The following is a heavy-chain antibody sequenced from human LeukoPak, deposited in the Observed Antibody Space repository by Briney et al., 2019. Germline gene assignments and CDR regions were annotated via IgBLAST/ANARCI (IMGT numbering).Heavy chain of an antibody. Sequence: GGSLRLSCAASGYTDISFNMRGVPHALGGGRGRVPVLCGSGDSPYSARSVKGRLTISRDNHKTTLFLQKNSLRAEDAAVYFCAKVLRQWTHALVCDYWGKGNLVTVSS. J-gene: IGHJ4*02. CDR2: LCGSGDSP. CDR3: AKVLRQWTHALVCDY. V-gene: IGHV3-23*01. D-gene: IGHD6-19*01. CDR1: GYTDISFN.